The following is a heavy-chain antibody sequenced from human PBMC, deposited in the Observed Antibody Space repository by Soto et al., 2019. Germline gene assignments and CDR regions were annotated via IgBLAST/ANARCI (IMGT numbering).Heavy chain of an antibody. CDR1: GFTFSSYA. D-gene: IGHD6-19*01. J-gene: IGHJ4*02. Sequence: GGSLRLSCAASGFTFSSYAMHWVRQAPGKGLEWVAVISYDGSNKYYADSVKGRFTISRDNSKNTLYLQMNSLRAEDTAVYYCARPLPQHSSGWYGFDYWGQGTLVTVSS. CDR2: ISYDGSNK. CDR3: ARPLPQHSSGWYGFDY. V-gene: IGHV3-30-3*01.